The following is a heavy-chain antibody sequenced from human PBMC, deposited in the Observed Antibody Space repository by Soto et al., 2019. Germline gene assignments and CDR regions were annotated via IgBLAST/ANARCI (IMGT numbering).Heavy chain of an antibody. CDR3: ARERLGYYGSGGAGMDV. J-gene: IGHJ6*02. Sequence: QTFSLTCAISGASVYSNSAAWNWIRQSPSRGLEWLGRTYYRSKWYNDYAVSVKSRITINPDTSKNQFSLQLNSVTPEDTAVYYCARERLGYYGSGGAGMDVWGQGTTVTVSS. CDR1: GASVYSNSAA. V-gene: IGHV6-1*01. CDR2: TYYRSKWYN. D-gene: IGHD3-10*01.